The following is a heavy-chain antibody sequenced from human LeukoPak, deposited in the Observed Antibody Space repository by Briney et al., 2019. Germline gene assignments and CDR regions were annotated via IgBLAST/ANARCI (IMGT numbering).Heavy chain of an antibody. V-gene: IGHV4-30-4*01. CDR2: IYYSGST. D-gene: IGHD3-22*01. CDR3: AREAVSVVTTQGTSD. Sequence: SQTLSLTCTVSGGSISSGDYYWSWIRQPPGKGLEWIGYIYYSGSTYYNPSLKSRVTISVDTSKNQFSLKLSSVTAADTAVYYCAREAVSVVTTQGTSDWGQGTLVTVSS. J-gene: IGHJ4*02. CDR1: GGSISSGDYY.